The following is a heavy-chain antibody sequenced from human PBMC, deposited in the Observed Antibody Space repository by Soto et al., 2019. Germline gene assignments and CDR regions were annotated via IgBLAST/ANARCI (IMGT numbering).Heavy chain of an antibody. CDR1: GGSISRGYYY. CDR3: ASSSLYGRDV. CDR2: IYYSRNT. Sequence: SETLSLTCSVSGGSISRGYYYWSWIRQPPGKGLEWIGHIYYSRNTYYNPSIKSRLNISIGTSENQFSLKVGSVTAADTAVYYCASSSLYGRDVWGQGTTVTVSS. V-gene: IGHV4-30-4*01. J-gene: IGHJ6*02.